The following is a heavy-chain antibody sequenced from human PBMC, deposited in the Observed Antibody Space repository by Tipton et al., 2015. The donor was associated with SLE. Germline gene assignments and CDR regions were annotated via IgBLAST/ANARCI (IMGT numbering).Heavy chain of an antibody. CDR1: GGSISSYY. J-gene: IGHJ4*02. CDR2: IYYSGST. Sequence: TLSLTCTVSGGSISSYYWSWIRQPPGKGLEWIGYIYYSGSTNYNPSLKSRVTISVDTSKNQFSLKLSSVTAVDTAVYYCARGVGSGSPLDYWGQGTLVTVSS. V-gene: IGHV4-59*13. CDR3: ARGVGSGSPLDY. D-gene: IGHD1-26*01.